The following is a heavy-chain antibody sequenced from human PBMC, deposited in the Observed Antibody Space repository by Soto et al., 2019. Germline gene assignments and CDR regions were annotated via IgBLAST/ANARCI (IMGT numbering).Heavy chain of an antibody. CDR3: AKDHTSTSRTPEL. CDR2: ISDSGGST. D-gene: IGHD2-2*01. V-gene: IGHV3-23*01. CDR1: GFTFSSYA. Sequence: GGSLRLSCGASGFTFSSYAMSWVRQAPGKGLEWVSAISDSGGSTYYADSMKGRFTISRDNSKNTLYLQMNSLRAEDTAIYYCAKDHTSTSRTPELWGQGTLVTVSS. J-gene: IGHJ4*02.